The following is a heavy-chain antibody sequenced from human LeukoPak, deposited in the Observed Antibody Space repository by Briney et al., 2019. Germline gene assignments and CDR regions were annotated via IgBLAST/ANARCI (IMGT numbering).Heavy chain of an antibody. CDR3: ARDGTPNYSSGWVYMDV. J-gene: IGHJ6*03. D-gene: IGHD6-25*01. CDR1: GFTFSSYE. CDR2: ISSSGGTI. Sequence: GGSLRLSCAASGFTFSSYEMNWVRQAPGKGLEWVSYISSSGGTIYYADSVKGRFTISRDNAKNSLYLQMNSLRVEDTAVYYCARDGTPNYSSGWVYMDVWGEGTTVTISS. V-gene: IGHV3-48*03.